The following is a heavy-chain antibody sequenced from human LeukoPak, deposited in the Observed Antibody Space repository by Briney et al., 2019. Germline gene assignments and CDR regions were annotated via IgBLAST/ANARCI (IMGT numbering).Heavy chain of an antibody. J-gene: IGHJ4*02. V-gene: IGHV4-34*01. D-gene: IGHD6-19*01. CDR2: INHSGGT. CDR3: ARSSSGWTIDY. CDR1: GGTFSGYY. Sequence: PSETLSLTCAVCGGTFSGYYWTLIRQPPGKGLEWIGEINHSGGTNYNPSLKSRVTIAVDTSKNQFSLKLSSVTAADTAVYYCARSSSGWTIDYWGQGTLVTVSS.